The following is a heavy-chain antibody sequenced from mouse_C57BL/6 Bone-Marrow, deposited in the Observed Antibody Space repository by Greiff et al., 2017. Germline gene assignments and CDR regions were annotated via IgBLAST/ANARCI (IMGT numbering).Heavy chain of an antibody. CDR1: GYTFTSYW. Sequence: QVQLQQPGAELVMPGASVKLSCKASGYTFTSYWMHWVKQRPGQGLEWIGEIDPSDSSTNYNQKFKGKSTLTVDKSSSTAYMQLSSLTSEDSAVYYCAREWDGSSSLWYCDVWGTGTTVTVSA. J-gene: IGHJ1*03. CDR3: AREWDGSSSLWYCDV. CDR2: IDPSDSST. V-gene: IGHV1-69*01. D-gene: IGHD1-1*01.